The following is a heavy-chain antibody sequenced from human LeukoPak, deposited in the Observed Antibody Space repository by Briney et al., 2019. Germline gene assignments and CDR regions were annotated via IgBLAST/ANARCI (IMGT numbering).Heavy chain of an antibody. D-gene: IGHD5-18*01. CDR1: GYSFTSYW. J-gene: IGHJ3*02. CDR3: ARLAGRGYSYGPTPGAFDI. V-gene: IGHV5-51*01. Sequence: LGESLKISCKGSGYSFTSYWIGWERQMPGKGLEWMGIIYPGDSDTRYSPSFQGQVTISADKSISTAYLQWSSLKASDTAMYYCARLAGRGYSYGPTPGAFDIWGQGTMVTVSS. CDR2: IYPGDSDT.